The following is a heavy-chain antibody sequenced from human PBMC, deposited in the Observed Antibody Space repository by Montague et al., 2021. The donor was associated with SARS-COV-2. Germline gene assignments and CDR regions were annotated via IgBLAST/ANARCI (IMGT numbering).Heavy chain of an antibody. CDR2: IYYSGST. D-gene: IGHD3-10*02. CDR3: ARCSGSSFYYFGMDA. J-gene: IGHJ6*02. CDR1: GGSFSGYY. Sequence: SETLSLTCTLSGGSFSGYYWSWIRQSPGKGLEWIGYIYYSGSTNYNPSLKSRIAISLDTSKNQFSLRLTSVTAADTAVYYCARCSGSSFYYFGMDAWGQGTTVSVSS. V-gene: IGHV4-59*01.